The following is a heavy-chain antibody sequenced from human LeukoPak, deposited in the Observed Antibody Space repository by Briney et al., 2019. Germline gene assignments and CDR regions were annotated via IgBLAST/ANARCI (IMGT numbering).Heavy chain of an antibody. V-gene: IGHV3-48*04. D-gene: IGHD3-3*01. CDR3: ARDELLVTIFGVDDAFDI. CDR1: GFTFSSYS. CDR2: ISSASGSI. Sequence: GGSLRLSCAASGFTFSSYSMNWVRQAPGKGLEWVSHISSASGSIYYADSVKGRFTISRDNAKNSLFLQMNSLRAEDTAVYYCARDELLVTIFGVDDAFDIWGQGTMVTVSS. J-gene: IGHJ3*02.